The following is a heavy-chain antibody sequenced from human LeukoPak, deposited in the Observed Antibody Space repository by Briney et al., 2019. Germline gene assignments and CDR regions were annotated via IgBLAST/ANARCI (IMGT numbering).Heavy chain of an antibody. V-gene: IGHV4-34*10. Sequence: PSETLSLTCAVYGGSFSGYYWSWIRQPPGKGLEWIGSIYYSGSAYYNPSLKSRVTMSVDTSKNQFSLKLSSVTAADTAVYYCARYDVWGSYRAFDYWGQGTLVTVSS. CDR1: GGSFSGYY. J-gene: IGHJ4*02. D-gene: IGHD3-16*02. CDR3: ARYDVWGSYRAFDY. CDR2: IYYSGSA.